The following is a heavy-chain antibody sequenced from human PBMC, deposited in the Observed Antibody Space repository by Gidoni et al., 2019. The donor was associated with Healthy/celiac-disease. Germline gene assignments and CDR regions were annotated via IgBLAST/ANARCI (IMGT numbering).Heavy chain of an antibody. D-gene: IGHD6-13*01. Sequence: EVQLLESGGGLVQPGGSLRLSCAASGFTFSSYAMSWVRQAPGQGPEWVAAISGRGVRTDYADAVKGRFTIARDNSKNTLYLQMNSLRAEDTAVYYCAKDYSADSSSWYFDYWGQGTLVTVSS. CDR1: GFTFSSYA. CDR3: AKDYSADSSSWYFDY. CDR2: ISGRGVRT. J-gene: IGHJ4*02. V-gene: IGHV3-23*01.